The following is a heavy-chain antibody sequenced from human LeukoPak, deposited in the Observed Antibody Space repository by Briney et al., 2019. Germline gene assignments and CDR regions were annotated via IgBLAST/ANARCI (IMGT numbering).Heavy chain of an antibody. CDR1: GGSISSGGYY. CDR2: IYTSGST. D-gene: IGHD5-12*01. J-gene: IGHJ4*02. CDR3: ARGGHSGAYSRHPLDY. V-gene: IGHV4-61*02. Sequence: PSQTLSLTCTVSGGSISSGGYYWRWIRQPAGKGLEWIGRIYTSGSTNYNPSLRSRVTISLDTSKNQFSLELNSVTAADPAMYYCARGGHSGAYSRHPLDYGGQGTLVTVSS.